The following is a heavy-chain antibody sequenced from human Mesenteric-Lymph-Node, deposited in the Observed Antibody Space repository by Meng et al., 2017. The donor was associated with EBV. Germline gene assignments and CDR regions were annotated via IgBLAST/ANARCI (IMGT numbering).Heavy chain of an antibody. CDR1: GFSFSDYA. Sequence: EVQLVESGGGWAQPGXSLRLSCSASGFSFSDYAMSWVRQAPGKGLEWVSAVSGSGGNSYYADSVEGRFTISKDKAKNTLYLQMNSLRAEDSAVYYCAKSAATISYYFDYWGQGTLVTVSS. V-gene: IGHV3-23*04. J-gene: IGHJ4*02. CDR2: VSGSGGNS. D-gene: IGHD1-26*01. CDR3: AKSAATISYYFDY.